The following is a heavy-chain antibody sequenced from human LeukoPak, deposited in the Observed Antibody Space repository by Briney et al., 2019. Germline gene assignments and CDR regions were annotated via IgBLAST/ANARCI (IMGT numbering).Heavy chain of an antibody. CDR1: GFAFTKFW. D-gene: IGHD1-20*01. CDR3: ARDDNWNAANAFDI. Sequence: GESLRLSCEASGFAFTKFWMSWVRQAPGKGLEWVANIQEDGKKENYVDSVKGRFTISRDNAKNSLYLQMNSLRAEDTAVYYCARDDNWNAANAFDIWGQGTMVTVSS. V-gene: IGHV3-7*01. CDR2: IQEDGKKE. J-gene: IGHJ3*02.